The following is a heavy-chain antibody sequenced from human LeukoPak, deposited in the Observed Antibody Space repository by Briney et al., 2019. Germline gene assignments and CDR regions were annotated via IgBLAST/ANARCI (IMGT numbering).Heavy chain of an antibody. CDR2: ISSGGSTI. CDR1: GFTFSSYE. V-gene: IGHV3-48*03. J-gene: IGHJ4*02. CDR3: ARGGTWNSGFDC. Sequence: GGSLRLSCVGSGFTFSSYEMNWVRQAPGKGLEWVSYISSGGSTIYYADSVKGRFTISRDNAKNSLYLQMTSLRAEDTAVYYCARGGTWNSGFDCWGQGTLVTVSS. D-gene: IGHD1-7*01.